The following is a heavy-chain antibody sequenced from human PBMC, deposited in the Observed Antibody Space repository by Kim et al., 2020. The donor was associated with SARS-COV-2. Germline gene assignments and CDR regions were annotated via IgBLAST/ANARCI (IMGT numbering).Heavy chain of an antibody. CDR3: AGDRHPVLGSYGLRYFDV. J-gene: IGHJ2*01. D-gene: IGHD5-18*01. CDR1: GFAFSSFW. CDR2: IKEDGGEK. V-gene: IGHV3-7*03. Sequence: GGSLRLSCAASGFAFSSFWMSWVRQTPGKGLEWVANIKEDGGEKYYVDSVEGRFIISRDNAKNSLDLQMNSLRAEDTAVYYCAGDRHPVLGSYGLRYFDVWGRGTLVTVSS.